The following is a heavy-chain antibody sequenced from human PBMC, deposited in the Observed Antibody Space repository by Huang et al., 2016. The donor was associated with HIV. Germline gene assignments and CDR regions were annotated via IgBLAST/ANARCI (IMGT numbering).Heavy chain of an antibody. CDR3: ARLPGSITMIRGVITDPY. J-gene: IGHJ4*02. CDR2: IYYSGST. V-gene: IGHV4-39*01. CDR1: GGSIRSDNYY. Sequence: QLQLQESGPGLVKPSETLSLTCTVSGGSIRSDNYYWGWIRQPPGKGREWIGSIYYSGSTYYNPSLKSRVTITVDTSKNQFSLKMRSGTAADTAVYYCARLPGSITMIRGVITDPYWGQGTLVTVSS. D-gene: IGHD3-10*01.